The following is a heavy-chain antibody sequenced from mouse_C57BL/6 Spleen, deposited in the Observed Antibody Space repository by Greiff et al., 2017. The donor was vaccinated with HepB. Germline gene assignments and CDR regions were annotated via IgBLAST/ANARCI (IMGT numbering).Heavy chain of an antibody. CDR1: GFTFSSYG. V-gene: IGHV5-6*01. J-gene: IGHJ4*01. Sequence: EVQLVESGGDLVKPGGSLKLSCAASGFTFSSYGMSWVRQTPDKRLEWVATISSGGSYTYYPDSVKGRFTISRDNAKNTLYLQMSSLKSEDTAMYYCARHRYGSSYDAMDYWGQGTSVTVSS. CDR3: ARHRYGSSYDAMDY. D-gene: IGHD1-1*01. CDR2: ISSGGSYT.